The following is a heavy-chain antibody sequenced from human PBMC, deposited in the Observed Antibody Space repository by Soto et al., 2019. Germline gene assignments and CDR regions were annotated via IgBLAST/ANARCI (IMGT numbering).Heavy chain of an antibody. CDR2: FSGGRDTT. Sequence: WGSLRLSCVASGFTFISYAMSFVRHAPVQRLEWVATFSGGRDTTWHADSVKGRFTVSRDSSKNTLSLQMNSLRPEDTALYYCAKATSATCTGSICYSFDYWGQGTLVTVSS. CDR3: AKATSATCTGSICYSFDY. CDR1: GFTFISYA. J-gene: IGHJ4*02. V-gene: IGHV3-23*01. D-gene: IGHD2-21*01.